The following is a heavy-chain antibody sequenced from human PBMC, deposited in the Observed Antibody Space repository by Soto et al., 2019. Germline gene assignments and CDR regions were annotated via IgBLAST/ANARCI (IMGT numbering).Heavy chain of an antibody. CDR1: GGTLSSYA. J-gene: IGHJ4*02. D-gene: IGHD1-26*01. CDR2: ILPIFATA. CDR3: ARNLVRGGTYSMGLNYFDY. Sequence: QVQLVQSGAEVKKPGSSVKVSCKASGGTLSSYAISWVRQAPGQGLEWMGGILPIFATAKYAQKFQGRVTITADEPTGTAYMELSSLRSEDTAVYYCARNLVRGGTYSMGLNYFDYWGQGTLVTVSS. V-gene: IGHV1-69*01.